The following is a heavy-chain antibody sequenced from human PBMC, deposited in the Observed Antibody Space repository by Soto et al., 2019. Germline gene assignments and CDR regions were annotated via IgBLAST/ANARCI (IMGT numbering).Heavy chain of an antibody. Sequence: GGSLRLSCAASGFTFSSYAMGWVRQGPGKGLEWVAVVSIGGSTHYADSVRGRFTISRDNSKNTLSLQMNSLTAEDTAVYFCGKPRGAGGHFDFWGQGALVTVSS. V-gene: IGHV3-23*01. CDR3: GKPRGAGGHFDF. CDR2: VSIGGST. J-gene: IGHJ4*02. CDR1: GFTFSSYA. D-gene: IGHD2-15*01.